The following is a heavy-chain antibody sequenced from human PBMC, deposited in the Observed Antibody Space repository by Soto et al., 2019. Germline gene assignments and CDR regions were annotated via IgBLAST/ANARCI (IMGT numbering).Heavy chain of an antibody. D-gene: IGHD6-13*01. V-gene: IGHV6-1*01. CDR3: ARQIAATGTSGTFDY. J-gene: IGHJ4*02. CDR1: GDSVSSNSAA. CDR2: TYYRSKWSN. Sequence: SQTLSLTCAISGDSVSSNSAAWNWIRQSPSGGLEWLGRTYYRSKWSNDYAISVKSRITINPDTSNNQFSLHLNSVTPEDTAVYYCARQIAATGTSGTFDYWGQGTLVTVSS.